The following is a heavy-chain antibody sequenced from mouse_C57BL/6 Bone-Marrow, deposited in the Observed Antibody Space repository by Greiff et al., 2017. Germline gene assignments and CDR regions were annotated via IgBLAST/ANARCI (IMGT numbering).Heavy chain of an antibody. CDR2: LWTGGGT. CDR1: GFSLTSYA. D-gene: IGHD2-3*01. Sequence: VQLQESGPGLVAPSQSLSNTCTVPGFSLTSYAISWVRQPPGKGLEWLGVLWTGGGTNYNSALKSRLSISKHTSKSQVFLKMSSLQADDTAKYYCTRNGYDDYSYYIDYWGQGTTLTVSS. J-gene: IGHJ2*01. V-gene: IGHV2-9-1*01. CDR3: TRNGYDDYSYYIDY.